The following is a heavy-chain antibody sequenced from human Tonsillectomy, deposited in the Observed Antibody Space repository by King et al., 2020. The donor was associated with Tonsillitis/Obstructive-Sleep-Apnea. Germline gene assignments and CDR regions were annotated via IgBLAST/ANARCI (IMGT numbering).Heavy chain of an antibody. V-gene: IGHV3-23*04. Sequence: VQLVESGGGLVQPGGSLRLSCAASGFTFSSFVMSWVRQAPGKGLEWVSSISGSGGSTYYAGSVKGRFTISRDTSKNTLYLQMDSLRAEDTAVYYCGKSLYSSSSLLDYWGQGALVTVSS. D-gene: IGHD6-6*01. CDR3: GKSLYSSSSLLDY. CDR2: ISGSGGST. CDR1: GFTFSSFV. J-gene: IGHJ4*02.